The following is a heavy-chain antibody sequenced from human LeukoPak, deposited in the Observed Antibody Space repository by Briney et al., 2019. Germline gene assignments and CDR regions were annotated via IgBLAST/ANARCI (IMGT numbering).Heavy chain of an antibody. CDR2: ITRSSTTI. Sequence: PGGSLRLSCAASGFTFSGYWMSWVRQAPGKGLEWVSYITRSSTTIYYADSVKGRFTISRDNAKNSLYLQMNSLRAEDTAVYYCGALPLIDYWGQGTLVTVSS. CDR1: GFTFSGYW. J-gene: IGHJ4*02. V-gene: IGHV3-48*01. CDR3: GALPLIDY.